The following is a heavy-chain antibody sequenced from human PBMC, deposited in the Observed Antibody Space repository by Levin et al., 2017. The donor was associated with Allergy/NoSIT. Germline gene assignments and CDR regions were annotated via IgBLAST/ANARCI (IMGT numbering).Heavy chain of an antibody. V-gene: IGHV4-34*01. CDR2: INHSGSA. CDR1: GGSFSGYY. CDR3: ARGSKGTYYYGRGWFDP. Sequence: PSETLSLTCAVYGGSFSGYYWSWICQPPGKGLEWIGEINHSGSANYNPSLKSRVTISLDTSKNHFSLKLSSVTAADTAVYYCARGSKGTYYYGRGWFDPWGQGTLVTVSS. J-gene: IGHJ5*02. D-gene: IGHD3-10*01.